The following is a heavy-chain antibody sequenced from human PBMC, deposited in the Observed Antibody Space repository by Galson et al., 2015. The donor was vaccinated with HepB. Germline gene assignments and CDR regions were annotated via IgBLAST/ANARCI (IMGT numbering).Heavy chain of an antibody. CDR2: ISGNGGST. Sequence: SLRLSCAASGFMFSDYGMAWVRQAPAGKGLEWVSVISGNGGSTFYADSVQGRFTISRDNSKNTLYVQMNSLRAEDTAVYYCARDQGGILERFDYWGQGTLVTVSS. V-gene: IGHV3-23*01. CDR3: ARDQGGILERFDY. CDR1: GFMFSDYG. J-gene: IGHJ4*02. D-gene: IGHD3-3*01.